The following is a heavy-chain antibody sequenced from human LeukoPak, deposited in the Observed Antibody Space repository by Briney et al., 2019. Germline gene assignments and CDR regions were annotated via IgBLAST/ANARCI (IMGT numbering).Heavy chain of an antibody. CDR1: GGSFSGYY. D-gene: IGHD2-15*01. J-gene: IGHJ4*02. CDR2: INHSGST. V-gene: IGHV4-34*09. Sequence: SETLSLTCAVYGGSFSGYYWSWIRQPPGKGLEWIGEINHSGSTNYNPSLKSRVTISVDTSKNQFSLKLSSVTAADTAVYYCARVPYCSGGSCYPADYWGQGTLVTVSS. CDR3: ARVPYCSGGSCYPADY.